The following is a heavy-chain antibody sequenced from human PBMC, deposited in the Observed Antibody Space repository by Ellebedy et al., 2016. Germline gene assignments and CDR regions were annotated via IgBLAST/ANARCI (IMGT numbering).Heavy chain of an antibody. J-gene: IGHJ3*02. D-gene: IGHD2-8*01. Sequence: ASVKVSCKVSGYTLTELSMHWVRQAPGKGLEWMEGFDPEDGETIYAQKFQGRVTMTEDTSTDTAYMELSSLRSEDTAVYYCATDLRYCTNGVCFKRYDAFDIWGQGTMVTVSS. CDR1: GYTLTELS. V-gene: IGHV1-24*01. CDR2: FDPEDGET. CDR3: ATDLRYCTNGVCFKRYDAFDI.